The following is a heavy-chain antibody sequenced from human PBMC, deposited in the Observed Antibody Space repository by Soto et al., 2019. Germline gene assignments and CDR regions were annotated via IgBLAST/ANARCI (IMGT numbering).Heavy chain of an antibody. J-gene: IGHJ4*02. Sequence: ASVKVSCKASGYTFTSYAMHWVRQAPGQRLEWMGWINAGNGNTKYAQKFQGRVTMTRDTSTSTVYMELSSLRSEDTAVYYCASEFWSGYTRLDYWGQGTLVTVSS. CDR3: ASEFWSGYTRLDY. V-gene: IGHV1-3*01. CDR1: GYTFTSYA. D-gene: IGHD3-3*01. CDR2: INAGNGNT.